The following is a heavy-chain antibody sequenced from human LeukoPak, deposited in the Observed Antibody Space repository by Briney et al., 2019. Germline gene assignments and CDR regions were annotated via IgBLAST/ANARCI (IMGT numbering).Heavy chain of an antibody. D-gene: IGHD3-3*01. V-gene: IGHV3-30*02. Sequence: GGSLRLSCAASGFTFSSYGMHWVRQAPGKGLEWVAFIRYDRSNKYYADSVKGRFTISRDNSKNTLYLQMNSLRAEDTAVYYCAKDRPPRAYYDFWSESWGQGTMVTVSS. J-gene: IGHJ3*01. CDR1: GFTFSSYG. CDR2: IRYDRSNK. CDR3: AKDRPPRAYYDFWSES.